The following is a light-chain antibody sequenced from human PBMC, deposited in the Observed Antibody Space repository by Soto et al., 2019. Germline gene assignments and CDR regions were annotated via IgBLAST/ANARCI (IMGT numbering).Light chain of an antibody. Sequence: DIQMTQSPSTQSASVGDRGTITCRASQSIRSWLAWYQQKTGKAPKLLIYMASSLESGVPSRFSGSGSGTEFTLTISSLQPDDFATYYCQQYNSYPWTFGQGTKVEI. CDR2: MAS. V-gene: IGKV1-5*03. CDR3: QQYNSYPWT. CDR1: QSIRSW. J-gene: IGKJ1*01.